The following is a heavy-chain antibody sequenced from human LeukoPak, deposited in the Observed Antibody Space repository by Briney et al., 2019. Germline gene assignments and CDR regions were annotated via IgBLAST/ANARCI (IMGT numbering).Heavy chain of an antibody. D-gene: IGHD3-16*01. CDR1: GFIFSNYA. Sequence: PGGSLRLSCAASGFIFSNYAMSWVRQAPGKGLEWVSAISGNGDITYYTDSVKGRFTISRDNSKNTLYLQMNSLRAEDTAIYYCAKVTGGDMITYGGLDYWGQGTLVTVSS. CDR2: ISGNGDIT. V-gene: IGHV3-23*01. CDR3: AKVTGGDMITYGGLDY. J-gene: IGHJ4*02.